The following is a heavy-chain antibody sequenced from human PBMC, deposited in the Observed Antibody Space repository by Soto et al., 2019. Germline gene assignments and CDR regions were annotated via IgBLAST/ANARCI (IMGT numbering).Heavy chain of an antibody. D-gene: IGHD6-13*01. J-gene: IGHJ4*02. V-gene: IGHV2-5*02. Sequence: GSGPTLVNPTQTLALTCTFSGFSLSTSGEGVGWIRQPPGKALEWLALIYWDDDKRYSPSLKSRLTITKDTSKNQVVLIMTNMDPVDTASYYCAHRGIAAAYPPFDYWGQGTLVTVSS. CDR2: IYWDDDK. CDR1: GFSLSTSGEG. CDR3: AHRGIAAAYPPFDY.